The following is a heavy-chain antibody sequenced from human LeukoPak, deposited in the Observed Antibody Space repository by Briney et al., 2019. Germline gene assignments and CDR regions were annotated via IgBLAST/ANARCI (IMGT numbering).Heavy chain of an antibody. Sequence: PSETLSLTCTVSGYSISSGYFWGWIRQPPGRGLEWIGGIHHVGSTYYNPSLKSRVTISVDTSKNQFSLNLTSVTAADTAVYYCARGGYTGSYYSDYWGQGTLVTVSS. V-gene: IGHV4-38-2*02. CDR1: GYSISSGYF. J-gene: IGHJ4*02. D-gene: IGHD1-26*01. CDR3: ARGGYTGSYYSDY. CDR2: IHHVGST.